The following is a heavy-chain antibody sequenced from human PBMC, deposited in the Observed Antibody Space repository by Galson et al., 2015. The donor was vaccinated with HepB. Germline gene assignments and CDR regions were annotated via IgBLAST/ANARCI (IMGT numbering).Heavy chain of an antibody. Sequence: SLRLSCAASGFTFSSYSMNWVRQAPGKGLEWVSSISSSSSYIYYADSVKGRFTISRDNAKSSLYLQMNSLRAEDTAVYYCARALPRRYYYDSSGYYLDYWGQGTLVTVSS. J-gene: IGHJ4*02. V-gene: IGHV3-21*01. D-gene: IGHD3-22*01. CDR2: ISSSSSYI. CDR1: GFTFSSYS. CDR3: ARALPRRYYYDSSGYYLDY.